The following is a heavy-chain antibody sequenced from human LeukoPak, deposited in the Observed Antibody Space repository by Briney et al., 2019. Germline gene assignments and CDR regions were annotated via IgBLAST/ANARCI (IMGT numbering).Heavy chain of an antibody. Sequence: SETVSLTCTVSGGSISSGGYYWSWIRQHPGKGLEWIGYIYYSGSTYYNPSLKSRVTISVDTSKNQFSLKLSSVTAADTAVYYCAGNPYCSSTSCYAGWYFDLWGRGTLVTVSS. CDR2: IYYSGST. CDR1: GGSISSGGYY. J-gene: IGHJ2*01. V-gene: IGHV4-31*03. CDR3: AGNPYCSSTSCYAGWYFDL. D-gene: IGHD2-2*01.